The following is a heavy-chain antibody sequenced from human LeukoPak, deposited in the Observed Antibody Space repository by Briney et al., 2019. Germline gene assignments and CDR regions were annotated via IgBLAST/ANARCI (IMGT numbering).Heavy chain of an antibody. J-gene: IGHJ5*02. CDR2: IYYSVST. D-gene: IGHD3-9*01. V-gene: IGHV4-59*01. Sequence: PSETLSLTCTLSGGSITSYYCGWIRQPPGKGMEWIGYIYYSVSTNYNTSRKSGVTISVDTSKNQFSLKLSSVTAADTAVYYCAREYYDILTGYSNYNWFDRWGQGTLVSVS. CDR1: GGSITSYY. CDR3: AREYYDILTGYSNYNWFDR.